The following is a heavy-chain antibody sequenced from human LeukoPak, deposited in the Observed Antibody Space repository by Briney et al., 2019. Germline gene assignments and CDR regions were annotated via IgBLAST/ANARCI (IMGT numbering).Heavy chain of an antibody. CDR1: GFTFSSYA. Sequence: GGSLRLSCAASGFTFSSYAMSWVRQAPGKGLEWVSAISGSGGSTYYADSVKGRFTISRDNSKNTLCLQMNSLRAEDTAVYYCAKARGAKIAVAGTFDYWGQGTLVTVSS. V-gene: IGHV3-23*01. D-gene: IGHD6-19*01. CDR2: ISGSGGST. CDR3: AKARGAKIAVAGTFDY. J-gene: IGHJ4*02.